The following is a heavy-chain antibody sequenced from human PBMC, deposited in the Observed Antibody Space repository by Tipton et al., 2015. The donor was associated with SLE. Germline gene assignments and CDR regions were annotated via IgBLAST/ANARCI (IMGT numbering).Heavy chain of an antibody. Sequence: TLSLTCTVSGGSISSSSYYWGWIRQPPGKGLEWIGCIYYSGSTYYNPSLKSRVTISVDTSKNQFSLKLSSVTAADTAVYYCTGVETVVPYWFDYWGQGTLVTVSS. CDR2: IYYSGST. D-gene: IGHD3-22*01. CDR3: TGVETVVPYWFDY. V-gene: IGHV4-39*07. CDR1: GGSISSSSYY. J-gene: IGHJ4*02.